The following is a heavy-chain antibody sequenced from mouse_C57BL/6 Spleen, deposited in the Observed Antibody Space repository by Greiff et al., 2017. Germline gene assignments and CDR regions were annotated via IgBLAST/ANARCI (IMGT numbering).Heavy chain of an antibody. J-gene: IGHJ4*01. D-gene: IGHD1-1*01. CDR1: GFSLTSYG. Sequence: VKLMESGPGLVQPSQSLSITCTVSGFSLTSYGVHWVRQSPGKGLEWLGVIWRGGSTDYNAAFMSRLSITKDNSKSQVFFKMNSLQADDTAIYYCAKKSPYYSRGAMDYWGQGTSVTVSS. CDR3: AKKSPYYSRGAMDY. V-gene: IGHV2-5*01. CDR2: IWRGGST.